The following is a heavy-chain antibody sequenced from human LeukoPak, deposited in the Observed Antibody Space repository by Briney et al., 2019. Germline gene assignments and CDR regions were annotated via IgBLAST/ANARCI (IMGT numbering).Heavy chain of an antibody. Sequence: GGSLRLSCAASGFTFSSYDMHWVRQATGKGLEWVSAIGTAGDTYYPGSVKGRFTISRENAKNSLYLQMNSLRAGDTAVYYCARGRRDGYNPDWYFDLWGRGTLVTVSS. D-gene: IGHD5-24*01. CDR1: GFTFSSYD. V-gene: IGHV3-13*01. CDR3: ARGRRDGYNPDWYFDL. J-gene: IGHJ2*01. CDR2: IGTAGDT.